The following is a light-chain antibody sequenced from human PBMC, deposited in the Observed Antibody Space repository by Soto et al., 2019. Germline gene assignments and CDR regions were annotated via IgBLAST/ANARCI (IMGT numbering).Light chain of an antibody. J-gene: IGKJ5*01. CDR2: AAS. CDR3: QQLNTLPFT. Sequence: DVQMTQSPSSVSASVGDRVTITCRAIQNIGGWLAWYQQKPGKPPKLLIFAASSLQSGVPSRFSGSGSGTEFTLTISGLLPEDFATYHCQQLNTLPFTFGQGTRLEI. CDR1: QNIGGW. V-gene: IGKV1-12*01.